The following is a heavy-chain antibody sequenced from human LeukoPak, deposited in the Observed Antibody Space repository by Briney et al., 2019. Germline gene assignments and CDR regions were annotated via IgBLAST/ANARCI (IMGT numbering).Heavy chain of an antibody. J-gene: IGHJ4*02. CDR3: ARDRLGPLDY. V-gene: IGHV3-30-3*01. CDR1: GFTFSSYA. CDR2: ISYDGSNK. Sequence: PGGSLRLSCAASGFTFSSYAMHWVRQAPGKGLEWVAVISYDGSNKYCADSVKGRFTISRDNSKNTLYLQMNSLRAEDTAVYYCARDRLGPLDYWGQGTLVTVSS.